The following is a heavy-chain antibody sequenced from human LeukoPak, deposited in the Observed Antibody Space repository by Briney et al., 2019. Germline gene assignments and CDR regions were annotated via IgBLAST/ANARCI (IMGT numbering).Heavy chain of an antibody. Sequence: GGSLRLSCAASGFTFSSYSMNWVRQAPGKGLEWVSSISSSSSYIYYADSVKGRFTISGDNAKNSLYLQMNSLRAEDTAVYYCARDRWDSSWLYYFDYWGQGTLVAVSS. D-gene: IGHD6-13*01. CDR2: ISSSSSYI. V-gene: IGHV3-21*01. J-gene: IGHJ4*02. CDR1: GFTFSSYS. CDR3: ARDRWDSSWLYYFDY.